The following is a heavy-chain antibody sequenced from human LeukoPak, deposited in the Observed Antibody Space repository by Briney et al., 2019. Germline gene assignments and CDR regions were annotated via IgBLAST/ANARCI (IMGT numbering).Heavy chain of an antibody. CDR3: AKNVGKWESLHFFDY. J-gene: IGHJ4*02. CDR2: ISGSGAST. D-gene: IGHD1-26*01. V-gene: IGHV3-23*01. CDR1: GFTLSTNA. Sequence: GGSLRLSCLTSGFTLSTNAMSWVRQAPGKGLEWISGISGSGASTYYADSVKGRFTISRDDSRNTLYLQMNSLRGDDTAVYYCAKNVGKWESLHFFDYWGQGTLVTVSS.